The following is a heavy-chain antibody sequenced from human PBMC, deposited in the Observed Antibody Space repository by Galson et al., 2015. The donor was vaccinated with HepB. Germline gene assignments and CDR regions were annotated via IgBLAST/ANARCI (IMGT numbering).Heavy chain of an antibody. CDR2: IIPIFGTA. V-gene: IGHV1-69*13. CDR1: GGTFSNYA. Sequence: SVKVSCKASGGTFSNYAISWVRQAPGQGLEWMGGIIPIFGTANYAQKSQGRVTITADESTTTVYMDLGSLTSEDTAVYYCTRGTYYDSWSGFVKPIDDMDVWGQGTTVTVSS. J-gene: IGHJ6*02. CDR3: TRGTYYDSWSGFVKPIDDMDV. D-gene: IGHD3-3*01.